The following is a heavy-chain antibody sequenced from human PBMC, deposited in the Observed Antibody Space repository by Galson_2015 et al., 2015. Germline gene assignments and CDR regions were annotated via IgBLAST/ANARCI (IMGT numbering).Heavy chain of an antibody. J-gene: IGHJ5*02. Sequence: SLRLSCAASGFTFSSYAMSWVRQAPGKGLEWVSVISGRVGGTYYADSVKGRFTISRDNSKNTLHLQMNSLRAEDTAVYYCAKGGFGKLLKWFDPWGQGTLVTVSS. CDR1: GFTFSSYA. CDR3: AKGGFGKLLKWFDP. CDR2: ISGRVGGT. D-gene: IGHD3-10*01. V-gene: IGHV3-23*01.